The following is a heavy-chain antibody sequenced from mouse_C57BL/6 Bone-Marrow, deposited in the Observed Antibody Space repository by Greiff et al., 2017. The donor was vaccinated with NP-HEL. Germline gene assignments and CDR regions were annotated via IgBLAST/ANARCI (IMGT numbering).Heavy chain of an antibody. CDR1: GFSLTSYG. Sequence: VQLQQSGPGLVQPSQSLSITCTVSGFSLTSYGVHWVRQSPGKGLEWLGVIWSGGSTDYNAAFISRLSISKDNSKSQVFFKMNSLQADDTAIYYCASTSHYYGSSYVGWYFDVWGTGTTVTVSS. D-gene: IGHD1-1*01. V-gene: IGHV2-2*01. J-gene: IGHJ1*03. CDR3: ASTSHYYGSSYVGWYFDV. CDR2: IWSGGST.